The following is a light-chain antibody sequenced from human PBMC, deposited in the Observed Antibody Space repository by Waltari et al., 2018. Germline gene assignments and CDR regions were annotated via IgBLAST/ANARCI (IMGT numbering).Light chain of an antibody. CDR2: DAV. CDR1: NREVGSADY. V-gene: IGLV2-11*01. J-gene: IGLJ2*01. CDR3: CSYAGNYKFV. Sequence: QSVLTQPRSVSGSPGQSVPIPCPGTNREVGSADYVLWYQQNAGKAPKLVIYDAVRRPSGVPSRFSGSQYGATASLTISGLQAEDEADYYCCSYAGNYKFVFGGGTKVTVL.